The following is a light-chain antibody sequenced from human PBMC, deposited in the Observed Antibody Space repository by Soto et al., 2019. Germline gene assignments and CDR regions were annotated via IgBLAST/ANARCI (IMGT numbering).Light chain of an antibody. CDR1: RTDVDGYDY. CDR2: DVY. J-gene: IGLJ1*01. V-gene: IGLV2-14*03. CDR3: TSYTSSTSCYM. Sequence: QSVLTQPASVSGSPGQSIAISCTGVRTDVDGYDYVPWYKQHTGQAPQLIIYDVYNRPSGVSHRFSGSKSGDTASLTISGLLAEDEADYYCTSYTSSTSCYMFGTGTNVTVL.